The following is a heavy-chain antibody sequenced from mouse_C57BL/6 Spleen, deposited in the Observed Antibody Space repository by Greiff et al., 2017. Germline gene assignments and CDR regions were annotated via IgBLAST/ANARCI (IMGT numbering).Heavy chain of an antibody. CDR2: ISDGGSYT. J-gene: IGHJ4*01. V-gene: IGHV5-4*03. D-gene: IGHD2-4*01. CDR3: ARSYYDYDENYAMDY. CDR1: GFTFSSYA. Sequence: EVNLVESGGGLVKPGGSLKLSCAASGFTFSSYAMSWVRQTPEKRLEWVATISDGGSYTYYPDNVKGRFTISRDNAKNNLYLQMSHLKSEDTAMYYGARSYYDYDENYAMDYWGQGTSVTVSS.